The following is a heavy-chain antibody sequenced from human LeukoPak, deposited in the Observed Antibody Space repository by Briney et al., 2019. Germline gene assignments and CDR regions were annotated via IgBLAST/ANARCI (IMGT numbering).Heavy chain of an antibody. CDR3: ARNTRYCSGGSCYGTYAFDI. V-gene: IGHV4-38-2*02. CDR2: IYHSGTT. CDR1: GYSISSGYY. J-gene: IGHJ3*02. D-gene: IGHD2-15*01. Sequence: SETLSLTCTVSGYSISSGYYWGWIRQPPGKGLEWIGSIYHSGTTNYNPSLKSRVTISVDTSKNQFSLKLSSVTAADTAVYYCARNTRYCSGGSCYGTYAFDIWGQGTMVTVSS.